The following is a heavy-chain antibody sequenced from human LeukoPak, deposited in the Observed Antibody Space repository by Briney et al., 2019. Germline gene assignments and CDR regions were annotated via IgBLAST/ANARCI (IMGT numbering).Heavy chain of an antibody. CDR3: ATDSGPDY. CDR2: IRYDGSTK. CDR1: GFTFSIYV. D-gene: IGHD1-26*01. V-gene: IGHV3-30*02. J-gene: IGHJ4*02. Sequence: LPGGSLRLSCAASGFTFSIYVMHWVRQAPGKGLEWVAFIRYDGSTKYYADSVKGRFTISRDNSKNTMYLQMNSLRHEDTAVYYCATDSGPDYWGQGTLVTVSS.